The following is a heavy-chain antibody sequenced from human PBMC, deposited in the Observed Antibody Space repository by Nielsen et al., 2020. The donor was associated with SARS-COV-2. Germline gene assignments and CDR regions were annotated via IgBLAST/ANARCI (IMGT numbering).Heavy chain of an antibody. CDR3: HLDRPGEPFDY. D-gene: IGHD3-10*01. CDR2: IRSKAYGGTT. Sequence: GESLKISCSASGFTFGDYAMRWFRQAPGKGLEWAGFIRSKAYGGTTEYAASVKGRFTISRDDSKSIAYLQMNSLKTEDTAVYYCHLDRPGEPFDYWGQGTLVTVSS. CDR1: GFTFGDYA. V-gene: IGHV3-49*03. J-gene: IGHJ4*02.